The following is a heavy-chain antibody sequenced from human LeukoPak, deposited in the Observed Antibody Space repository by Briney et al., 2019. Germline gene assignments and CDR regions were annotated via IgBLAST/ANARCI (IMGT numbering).Heavy chain of an antibody. D-gene: IGHD1-1*01. V-gene: IGHV1-46*01. Sequence: ASVKVSCKASGYTFTSYYMHWVRQAPGQGLEWMGIINPSGGSTSYAQKFQGRVTMTTDTSTSTAYMELRSLRSDDTAVYYCARGTTAQGYWGQGTLVTVSS. CDR2: INPSGGST. CDR1: GYTFTSYY. CDR3: ARGTTAQGY. J-gene: IGHJ4*02.